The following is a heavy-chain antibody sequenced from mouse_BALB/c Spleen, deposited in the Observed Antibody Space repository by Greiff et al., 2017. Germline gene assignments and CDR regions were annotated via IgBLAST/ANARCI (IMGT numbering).Heavy chain of an antibody. CDR3: AREGWDGTAWFAY. D-gene: IGHD4-1*01. V-gene: IGHV1-7*01. J-gene: IGHJ3*01. CDR1: GYTFTSYW. CDR2: INPSTGYT. Sequence: QVQLQQSGAELAKPGASVKMSCKASGYTFTSYWMHWVKQRPGQGLEWIGYINPSTGYTEYNQKFKDKATLTADKSSSTAYMQLSSLTSEDSAVYYCAREGWDGTAWFAYWGQGTLVTVSA.